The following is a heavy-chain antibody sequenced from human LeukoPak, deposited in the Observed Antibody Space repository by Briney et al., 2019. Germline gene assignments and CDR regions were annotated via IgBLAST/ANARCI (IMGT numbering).Heavy chain of an antibody. CDR1: GGSISSSSYY. Sequence: SETLSLTCTVSGGSISSSSYYWSWIRQPPGKGLEWIGEINHSGSTNYNPSLKSRVTISVDTSKNQFSLKLSSVTAADTAVYYCARGGTAPRYYYDSSGYSWRNSYFDYWGQGTLVTVSS. CDR2: INHSGST. V-gene: IGHV4-39*07. CDR3: ARGGTAPRYYYDSSGYSWRNSYFDY. D-gene: IGHD3-22*01. J-gene: IGHJ4*02.